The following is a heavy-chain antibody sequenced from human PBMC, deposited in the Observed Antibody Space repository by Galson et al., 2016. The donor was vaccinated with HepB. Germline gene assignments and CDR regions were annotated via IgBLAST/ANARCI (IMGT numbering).Heavy chain of an antibody. J-gene: IGHJ3*02. CDR2: IGNSGRTI. CDR1: GITFSTYS. D-gene: IGHD3-22*01. CDR3: ARARDLSMIDPWAFDI. V-gene: IGHV3-48*02. Sequence: SLRLSCAASGITFSTYSMNWVRQAPGKGLEWVSYIGNSGRTIYYADSVKGRFTISRDNANNSLYLQMNGLRDEDTAVYYCARARDLSMIDPWAFDIWGQGTMVTVSS.